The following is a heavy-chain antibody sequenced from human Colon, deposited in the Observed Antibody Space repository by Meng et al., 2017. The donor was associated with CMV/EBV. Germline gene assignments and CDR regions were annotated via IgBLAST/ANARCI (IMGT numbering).Heavy chain of an antibody. CDR2: ISASGDIT. D-gene: IGHD5-24*01. CDR3: ARAPTRKYYFHF. Sequence: EVQLVESGGGLVQPGGSLRLSCSASGFSISDYAMDWVRQAPGKGLEWVSVISASGDITFYTESVKGRFTIGRDTSKNTVYLQMDSLRAEDTAVYYCARAPTRKYYFHFWGQGRLVTVSS. CDR1: GFSISDYA. J-gene: IGHJ4*02. V-gene: IGHV3-23*04.